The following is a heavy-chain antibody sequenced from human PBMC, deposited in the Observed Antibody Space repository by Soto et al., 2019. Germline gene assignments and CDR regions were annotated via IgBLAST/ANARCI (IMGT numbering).Heavy chain of an antibody. CDR1: GFTFSSYG. D-gene: IGHD6-25*01. V-gene: IGHV3-33*01. CDR3: AVQGAAEPDDDAFDI. CDR2: IWYDGSNK. J-gene: IGHJ3*02. Sequence: QVQLVESGGGVVQPGRSLRLSCAASGFTFSSYGMHWVRQAPGKGLEWVAVIWYDGSNKYYADSVKGRFTISRDNSKNTLYLQMNSLRAEDTAVYYCAVQGAAEPDDDAFDIWGQGTMVTVSS.